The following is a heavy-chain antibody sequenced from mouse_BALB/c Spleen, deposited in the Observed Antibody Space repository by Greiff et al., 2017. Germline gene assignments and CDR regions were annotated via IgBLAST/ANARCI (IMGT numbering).Heavy chain of an antibody. CDR1: GFNIKDTY. CDR2: IDPANGNT. V-gene: IGHV14-3*02. CDR3: ALITTATGFAY. D-gene: IGHD1-2*01. Sequence: VQLKESRAELVKPGASVKLSCTASGFNIKDTYMHWVKQRPEQGLEWIGRIDPANGNTKYDPKFQGKATITADTSSNTAYLQLSSLTSEDTAVYYCALITTATGFAYWGQGTLVTVSA. J-gene: IGHJ3*01.